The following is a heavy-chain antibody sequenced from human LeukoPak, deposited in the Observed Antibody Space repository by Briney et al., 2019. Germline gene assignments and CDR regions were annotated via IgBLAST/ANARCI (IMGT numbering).Heavy chain of an antibody. D-gene: IGHD3-10*01. Sequence: SETLSLTCTVSGGSISSGGYYWSWIRQHPGKGLEWIGYIYYSGSTYYNPSLKSRVTISVDTSKNQFSLKLSSVTAADTAVYYSARNGEKIGDAFDIWGQGTMVTVSS. CDR1: GGSISSGGYY. J-gene: IGHJ3*02. CDR2: IYYSGST. CDR3: ARNGEKIGDAFDI. V-gene: IGHV4-31*03.